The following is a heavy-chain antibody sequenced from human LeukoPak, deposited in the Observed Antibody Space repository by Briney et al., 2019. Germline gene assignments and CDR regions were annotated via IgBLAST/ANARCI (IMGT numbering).Heavy chain of an antibody. D-gene: IGHD6-19*01. V-gene: IGHV3-30*04. J-gene: IGHJ4*02. CDR1: GFTFSSYV. Sequence: PGGSLRLSCAASGFTFSSYVMHWVRQAPGKGLEWVAVISYDGSNKYYADSVKGRFTISRDNSKNTLYLQMNSLRAEDTAVYYCARPRLGWYDMFDYWGQGTLVTVSS. CDR3: ARPRLGWYDMFDY. CDR2: ISYDGSNK.